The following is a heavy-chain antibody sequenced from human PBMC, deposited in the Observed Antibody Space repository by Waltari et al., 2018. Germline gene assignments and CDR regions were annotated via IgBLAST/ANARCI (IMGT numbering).Heavy chain of an antibody. J-gene: IGHJ6*02. V-gene: IGHV4-34*01. CDR3: ARPLRGYSYGYPLTT. CDR2: TNHSGST. Sequence: QVQLQQSGAGLLKPSETLSLTCAVYGGSFRGYYWSWIRQPPVKALEWIGETNHSGSTNYNPSLKSRFTISVDTSKNQFSLKLCSLTAADTAVYYCARPLRGYSYGYPLTTWGQGTTVTVSS. D-gene: IGHD5-18*01. CDR1: GGSFRGYY.